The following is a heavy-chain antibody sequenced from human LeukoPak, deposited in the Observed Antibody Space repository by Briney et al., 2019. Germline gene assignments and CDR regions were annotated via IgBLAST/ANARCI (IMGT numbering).Heavy chain of an antibody. Sequence: PSETLSLTCTVSGYSISSGYYWGWIRQPPGKGLEWIGNIYHSESTYYNPSLRSRVTISVDTSKNQFSLKLRSVTAADTAVYYCAKAGFDCSGGSCYPNWFDSWGQGTLVTVSS. V-gene: IGHV4-38-2*02. CDR3: AKAGFDCSGGSCYPNWFDS. CDR1: GYSISSGYY. D-gene: IGHD2-15*01. CDR2: IYHSEST. J-gene: IGHJ5*01.